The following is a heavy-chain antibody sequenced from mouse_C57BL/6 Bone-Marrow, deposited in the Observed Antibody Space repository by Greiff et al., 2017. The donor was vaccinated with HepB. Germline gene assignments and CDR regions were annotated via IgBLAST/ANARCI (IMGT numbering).Heavy chain of an antibody. Sequence: SGTVLARPGASVKMSCKTSGYTFTSYWMHWVKQRPGQGLEWIGAIYPGNSDTSYNQKFKGKAKLTAVTSASTAYMELSSLTNEDSAVYYCTTGLYYGGSVDYWGQGTSVTVSS. CDR2: IYPGNSDT. V-gene: IGHV1-5*01. CDR3: TTGLYYGGSVDY. D-gene: IGHD1-1*01. CDR1: GYTFTSYW. J-gene: IGHJ4*01.